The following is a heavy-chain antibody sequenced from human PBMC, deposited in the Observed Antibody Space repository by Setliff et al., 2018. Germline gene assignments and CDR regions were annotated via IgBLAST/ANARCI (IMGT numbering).Heavy chain of an antibody. CDR1: GGSISDYY. J-gene: IGHJ4*03. D-gene: IGHD4-4*01. CDR2: INHSGST. CDR3: ASYRQDVNY. V-gene: IGHV4-34*01. Sequence: PSETLSLTCGGYGGSISDYYWSWIRQPPGKGLEWIGEINHSGSTNYNPSLKSRVTISVDTSKNQFSLKLSSVTAADTAVYYCASYRQDVNYWGQGTVVTVSS.